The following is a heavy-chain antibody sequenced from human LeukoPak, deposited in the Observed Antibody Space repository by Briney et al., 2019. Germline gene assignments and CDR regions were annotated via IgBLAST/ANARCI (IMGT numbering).Heavy chain of an antibody. CDR1: GGPISTYY. Sequence: SETLSLTCTVSGGPISTYYWSWIRQPAGKGLEWLGRIYTNENTNYHPTPRTRITIPLDTTKNQFSVNLSTVAAADTAVYYCARAAAAAGGQYFDYWGQGTLVAVSS. V-gene: IGHV4-4*07. D-gene: IGHD6-13*01. J-gene: IGHJ4*02. CDR2: IYTNENT. CDR3: ARAAAAAGGQYFDY.